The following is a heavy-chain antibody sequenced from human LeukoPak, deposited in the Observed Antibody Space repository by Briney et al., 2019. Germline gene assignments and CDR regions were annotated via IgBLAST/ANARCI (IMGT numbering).Heavy chain of an antibody. J-gene: IGHJ6*04. CDR3: ARTLGYCSSTSCFAPYYYYGMDV. Sequence: PGRSLRLSCAASGFTFSSYAMHWVRQAPGKGLEWVAVISYDGSNKYYADPVKGRFTISRDNSKNTLYLQMNSLRAEDTAVYYCARTLGYCSSTSCFAPYYYYGMDVWGKGTTVTVSS. D-gene: IGHD2-2*01. CDR1: GFTFSSYA. V-gene: IGHV3-30*04. CDR2: ISYDGSNK.